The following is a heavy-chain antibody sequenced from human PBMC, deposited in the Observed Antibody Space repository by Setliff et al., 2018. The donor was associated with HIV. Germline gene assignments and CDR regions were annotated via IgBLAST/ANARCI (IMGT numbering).Heavy chain of an antibody. CDR3: ARGRAPHYYYGSVSRSYYFDY. Sequence: SETLSLTCAVYGGSFSGYYWSWIRQPPGKGLEWIGEINHSGSTNYNPSLKSRVTISVDTSKNQFSLKLSSVTAADTAVYYCARGRAPHYYYGSVSRSYYFDYWGQGTLVTVSS. J-gene: IGHJ4*02. V-gene: IGHV4-34*01. CDR1: GGSFSGYY. D-gene: IGHD3-10*01. CDR2: INHSGST.